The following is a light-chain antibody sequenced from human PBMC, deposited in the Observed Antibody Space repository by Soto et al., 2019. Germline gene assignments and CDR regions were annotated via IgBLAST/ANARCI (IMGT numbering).Light chain of an antibody. J-gene: IGKJ5*01. Sequence: DIQMTQSPSTLSGSLGDRDTITCRASQTNSSWLAWYQQQPGKAPKLLIYKASTLKSGVPSRFSGSGSGTEFTLTISSLQPDDFATYYCQQSYSTPSTFGQGTRLEIK. CDR3: QQSYSTPST. V-gene: IGKV1-5*03. CDR1: QTNSSW. CDR2: KAS.